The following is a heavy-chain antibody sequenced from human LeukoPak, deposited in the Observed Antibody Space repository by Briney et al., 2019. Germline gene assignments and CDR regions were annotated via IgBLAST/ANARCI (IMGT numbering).Heavy chain of an antibody. CDR3: AKDRGYCTNGVCYRFDY. D-gene: IGHD2-8*01. V-gene: IGHV3-30*18. CDR1: GFTFSSYG. CDR2: TSYDGSNK. Sequence: PGGSLRLSCAASGFTFSSYGMHWVRQAPGKGLEWVAVTSYDGSNKYYADSVKGRFTISRDNSKNTLYLQMNSLRAEDTAVYYCAKDRGYCTNGVCYRFDYWGQGTLVTVSS. J-gene: IGHJ4*02.